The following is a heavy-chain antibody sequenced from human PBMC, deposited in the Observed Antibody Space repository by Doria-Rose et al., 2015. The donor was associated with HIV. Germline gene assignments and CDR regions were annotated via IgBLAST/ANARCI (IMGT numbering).Heavy chain of an antibody. V-gene: IGHV3-21*01. J-gene: IGHJ4*02. CDR2: ISSTSAYI. D-gene: IGHD3-10*01. CDR3: ATGVTLDY. Sequence: GGGLVRPGGSLRLSCATSGFTFSSHRINWVRQAPGKGLEWVSSISSTSAYINYADSVRGRFTISRDNARNSLYLQMDSLRAEDTAIYYCATGVTLDYWGQGTLVTVSS. CDR1: GFTFSSHR.